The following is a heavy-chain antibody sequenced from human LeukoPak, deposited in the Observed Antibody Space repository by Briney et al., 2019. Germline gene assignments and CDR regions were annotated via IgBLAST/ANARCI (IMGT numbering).Heavy chain of an antibody. D-gene: IGHD2-2*01. CDR1: GVTFRSYS. CDR3: ARDRDIVVVPAARNAFDI. Sequence: GGSLRLSCAASGVTFRSYSMNWVRQAPGKGLEWVSSISISSSYTYYADSVKGRFTISRDNAKNSLYLQMNSLRAEDTAVYYCARDRDIVVVPAARNAFDIWGQGTMVTVSS. CDR2: ISISSSYT. J-gene: IGHJ3*02. V-gene: IGHV3-21*01.